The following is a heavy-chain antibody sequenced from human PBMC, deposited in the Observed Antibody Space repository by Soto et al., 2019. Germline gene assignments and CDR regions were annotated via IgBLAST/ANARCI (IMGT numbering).Heavy chain of an antibody. CDR3: VRDASSGYRGWWDP. Sequence: QVQLVQSGTELKKPGASVMVSCKTSGYTFASYGISWVRQAPGQGPEWMGLISPYNEDTIYARKFQGRVIVTADTATRTVYLELRSLRSDDTAVYYCVRDASSGYRGWWDPWGQGTLVTVSS. V-gene: IGHV1-18*01. CDR1: GYTFASYG. CDR2: ISPYNEDT. J-gene: IGHJ5*02. D-gene: IGHD6-25*01.